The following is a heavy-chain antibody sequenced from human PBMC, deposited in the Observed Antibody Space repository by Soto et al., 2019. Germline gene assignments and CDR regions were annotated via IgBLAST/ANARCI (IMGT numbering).Heavy chain of an antibody. V-gene: IGHV3-23*01. J-gene: IGHJ4*02. D-gene: IGHD3-3*01. Sequence: ETLSLTCTVSGGSVSSGSYYWSWVRQAPGKGLEWVSTISGSDGKTFYADSVKGRFSISRDTSQNTLYLQMNSLRADDTAIYYCARWSYLDYWGQGTRVTVSS. CDR2: ISGSDGKT. CDR1: GGSVSSGSYY. CDR3: ARWSYLDY.